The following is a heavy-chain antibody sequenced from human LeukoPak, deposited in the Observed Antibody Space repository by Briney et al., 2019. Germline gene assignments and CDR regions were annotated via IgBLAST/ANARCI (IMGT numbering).Heavy chain of an antibody. CDR2: IWYDGSDK. Sequence: GGSLRLSCAASGFTFRTYGMHWVRQAPGKGLEGVAVIWYDGSDKYHADSVKGRFTISRDNSKNMLYLQMNSLRAEDTAVYYCASSSGWYLSSDYWGQRTLVTVSS. CDR3: ASSSGWYLSSDY. D-gene: IGHD6-19*01. CDR1: GFTFRTYG. J-gene: IGHJ4*02. V-gene: IGHV3-33*01.